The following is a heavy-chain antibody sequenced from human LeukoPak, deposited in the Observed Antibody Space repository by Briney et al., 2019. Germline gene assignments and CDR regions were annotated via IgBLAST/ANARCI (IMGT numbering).Heavy chain of an antibody. CDR2: IYYSGST. Sequence: TSETLSLTCTVSGGSISSYYWSWIRQPPGKGLEWIGYIYYSGSTNYNPSLKSRVTISVDTSKNQFSLKLSSVTAADTAVYYCARFDSSGWYGANAFDIWGQGTMVTVSS. CDR1: GGSISSYY. CDR3: ARFDSSGWYGANAFDI. V-gene: IGHV4-59*01. D-gene: IGHD6-19*01. J-gene: IGHJ3*02.